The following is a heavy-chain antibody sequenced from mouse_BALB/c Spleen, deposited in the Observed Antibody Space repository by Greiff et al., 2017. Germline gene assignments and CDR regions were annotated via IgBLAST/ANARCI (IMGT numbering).Heavy chain of an antibody. CDR1: GYTFTSYW. D-gene: IGHD2-1*01. Sequence: VQLQQSGTVLARPGASVKMSCKASGYTFTSYWMHWVKQRPGQGLEWIGAIYPGNSDTSYNQKFKGKAKLTAVTSPSTAYMALSSLTNEDSAVYDCTRSPLEGNYWMDDWGKGTSVTVSS. V-gene: IGHV1-5*01. J-gene: IGHJ4*01. CDR3: TRSPLEGNYWMDD. CDR2: IYPGNSDT.